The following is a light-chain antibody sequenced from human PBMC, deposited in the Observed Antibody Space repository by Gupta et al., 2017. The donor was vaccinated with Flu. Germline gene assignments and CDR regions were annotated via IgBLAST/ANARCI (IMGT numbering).Light chain of an antibody. CDR2: NND. V-gene: IGLV1-40*01. Sequence: QSVLTQPPSGSGSPGQRVTISFPGSTPNFGAGYDVHGYPQIPGTAPRLLIHNNDHRPSGVPDRFSGSRSGTSASLAITGLQTDDEADYYCQSYDTGLSGWLFGGGTKMTVL. CDR1: TPNFGAGYD. CDR3: QSYDTGLSGWL. J-gene: IGLJ3*02.